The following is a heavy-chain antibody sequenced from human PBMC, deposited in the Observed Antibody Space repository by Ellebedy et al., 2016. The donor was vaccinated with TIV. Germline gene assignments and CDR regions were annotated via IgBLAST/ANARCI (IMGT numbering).Heavy chain of an antibody. CDR2: IDPSDGVT. CDR1: GYTFTNYY. J-gene: IGHJ5*02. D-gene: IGHD2-15*01. CDR3: SREARGTRGFDP. Sequence: AASVKVSCKASGYTFTNYYIHWVRQAAGQGLEWMGIIDPSDGVTNYPQKFQGRVTMTRDTSTSTLYMQLISLRSEDTAVYYCSREARGTRGFDPWGQGTLVTVSS. V-gene: IGHV1-46*01.